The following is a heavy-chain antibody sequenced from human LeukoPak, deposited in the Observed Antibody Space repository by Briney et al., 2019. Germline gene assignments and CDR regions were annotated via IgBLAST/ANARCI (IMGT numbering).Heavy chain of an antibody. D-gene: IGHD6-13*01. V-gene: IGHV1-69*04. Sequence: GASVKVSCKASGGTFSSYAISWVRQAPGQGLEWMGRIIPIFGIANYAQKFQGRVTITADKSTSTAYMELSSLRSEDTAVYYCARGKSSSWSRPNWFDPWDQGTLVTVSS. CDR2: IIPIFGIA. J-gene: IGHJ5*02. CDR1: GGTFSSYA. CDR3: ARGKSSSWSRPNWFDP.